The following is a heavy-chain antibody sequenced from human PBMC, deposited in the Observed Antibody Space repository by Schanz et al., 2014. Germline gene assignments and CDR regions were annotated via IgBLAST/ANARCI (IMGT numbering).Heavy chain of an antibody. CDR1: GFTFSSYG. D-gene: IGHD6-13*01. Sequence: QVQLVESGGGVAQPGRSLRLSCAASGFTFSSYGMHWVRQAPGKGFEWVGFISFDGRNTGYAHSVKGRFTISRDNSKNTVNLQMNSLRAEDTAVYYCAKEKEEVAADGSVFDYWGQGTRVTVSS. CDR2: ISFDGRNT. J-gene: IGHJ4*02. V-gene: IGHV3-30*18. CDR3: AKEKEEVAADGSVFDY.